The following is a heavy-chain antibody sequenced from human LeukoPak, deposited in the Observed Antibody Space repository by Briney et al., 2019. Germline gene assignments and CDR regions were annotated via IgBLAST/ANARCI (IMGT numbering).Heavy chain of an antibody. J-gene: IGHJ1*01. CDR3: ASLYYYDNSGYYLGSRHFHH. Sequence: SVKVSCKASGGTFSSYAISWVRQAPGQGLEWMGGIIPIFGTANYAQKFQGRVTITADKSTSTAYMELSSLRSEDTAVYYCASLYYYDNSGYYLGSRHFHHWGQGTLVTVSP. CDR2: IIPIFGTA. V-gene: IGHV1-69*06. CDR1: GGTFSSYA. D-gene: IGHD3-22*01.